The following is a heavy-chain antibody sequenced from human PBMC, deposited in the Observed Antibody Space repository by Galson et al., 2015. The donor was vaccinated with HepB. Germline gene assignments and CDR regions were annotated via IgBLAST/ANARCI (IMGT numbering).Heavy chain of an antibody. CDR1: GFTFDDYA. J-gene: IGHJ6*02. CDR3: AKDRTGLVGTSARVLNDYYGLDV. CDR2: ISGSGSST. Sequence: SLRLSCAASGFTFDDYAIHWVRQSPGKGLEWVSGISGSGSSTYYAESVKGRFTISRDNSKNTLFLQRDSLRVGDTAAYYCAKDRTGLVGTSARVLNDYYGLDVWGQGTTVTVSS. D-gene: IGHD1-26*01. V-gene: IGHV3-23*01.